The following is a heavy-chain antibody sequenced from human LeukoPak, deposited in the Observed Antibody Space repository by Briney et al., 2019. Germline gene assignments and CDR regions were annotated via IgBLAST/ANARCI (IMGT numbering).Heavy chain of an antibody. CDR2: IYTSGST. CDR1: GGSISSGSYY. D-gene: IGHD2-21*02. J-gene: IGHJ6*03. CDR3: ARTYCGGDCRGYYYHYYMDV. V-gene: IGHV4-61*02. Sequence: KPSETLSLTCTVSGGSISSGSYYWSWIRQPAGKGLEWIGRIYTSGSTNYNPSLKSRVTISVDRSKNQFSLKLSSVTAADTAVYYCARTYCGGDCRGYYYHYYMDVWGKGTTVTISS.